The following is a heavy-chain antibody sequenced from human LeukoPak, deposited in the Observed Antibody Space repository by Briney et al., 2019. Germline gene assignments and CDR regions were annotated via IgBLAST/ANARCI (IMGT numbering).Heavy chain of an antibody. V-gene: IGHV3-48*03. CDR3: AKSLGAFSYFDY. J-gene: IGHJ4*02. CDR2: ISSSGSTI. Sequence: GGSLRLSCAASGFTFSSYEMNWVRQAPGKGLEWVSYISSSGSTIYYADSVKGRFTISRDNSKNTLYLQMSSLRAEDTAVYYCAKSLGAFSYFDYWGQGTLVTVSS. CDR1: GFTFSSYE.